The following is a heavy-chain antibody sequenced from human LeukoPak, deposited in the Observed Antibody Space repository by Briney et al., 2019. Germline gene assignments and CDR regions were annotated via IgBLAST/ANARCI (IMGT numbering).Heavy chain of an antibody. J-gene: IGHJ4*02. CDR2: LYTSGDT. Sequence: KPSETLSLTCTASGGSIGSYYWSWIRQPAGKGLEWIGRLYTSGDTNYNPSPKSRLTMSLDTSKNQFSLKLSSVTAADTAVYYCARDEHDYGDYGTFDYWGQGTLVTVSS. D-gene: IGHD4-17*01. CDR1: GGSIGSYY. CDR3: ARDEHDYGDYGTFDY. V-gene: IGHV4-4*07.